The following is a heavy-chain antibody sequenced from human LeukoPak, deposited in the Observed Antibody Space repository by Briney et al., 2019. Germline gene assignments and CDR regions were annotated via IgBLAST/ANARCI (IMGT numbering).Heavy chain of an antibody. Sequence: PSETLSLTCAVSGGSIRSTTYYWGWIRQPPGKGLEWIGDISDRGRTYNNPSLKSRVTISVDTSRNQFFLKMSSVTAADTAIYYCARDELGYCSGGGSCSYFDYWGQGILVTVSS. D-gene: IGHD2-15*01. V-gene: IGHV4-39*02. CDR3: ARDELGYCSGGGSCSYFDY. J-gene: IGHJ4*02. CDR2: ISDRGRT. CDR1: GGSIRSTTYY.